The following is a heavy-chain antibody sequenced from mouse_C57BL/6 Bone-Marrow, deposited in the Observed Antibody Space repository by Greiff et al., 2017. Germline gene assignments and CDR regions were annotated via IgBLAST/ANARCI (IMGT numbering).Heavy chain of an antibody. CDR2: IRSKSSNYAT. V-gene: IGHV10-3*01. CDR3: GRESFFTTVH. CDR1: GFTFNTYA. J-gene: IGHJ2*01. D-gene: IGHD1-1*01. Sequence: EVQLVESGGGLVQPKGSLKLSCAASGFTFNTYAMHWVRQAPGKGLEWVARIRSKSSNYATYYADSVKDRFTISRDDSQSMPSLKMNNLKTEDTAIYSGGRESFFTTVHWAQGTTLTVSS.